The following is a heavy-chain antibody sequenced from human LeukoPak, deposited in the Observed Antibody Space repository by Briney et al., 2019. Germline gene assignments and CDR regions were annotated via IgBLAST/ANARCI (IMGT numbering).Heavy chain of an antibody. CDR3: ASRRARGNWFDP. V-gene: IGHV4-31*03. CDR1: GGSISSGGYY. D-gene: IGHD3-10*01. Sequence: SETRSLTRTVSGGSISSGGYYWSWIRQHPGKGLEWIGYIYYSGSTYYNPSLKSRVTISVDTSKNQFSLKLSSVTAADTAVYYCASRRARGNWFDPWGQGTLVTVSS. CDR2: IYYSGST. J-gene: IGHJ5*02.